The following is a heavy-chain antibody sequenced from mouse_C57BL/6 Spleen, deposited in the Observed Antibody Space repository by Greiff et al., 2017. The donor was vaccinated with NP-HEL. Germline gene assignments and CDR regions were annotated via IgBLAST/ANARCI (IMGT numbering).Heavy chain of an antibody. CDR1: GYSITSGYY. V-gene: IGHV3-6*01. J-gene: IGHJ2*01. Sequence: EVQLQQSGPGLVKPSQSLSLTCSVTGYSITSGYYWNWIRQFPGNKLEWMGYISYDGSNNYNPSLKNRISITRDTSKNQFFLKLNSVTTEDTATYYCARDEGYGSLFDYWGQGTTLTVSS. CDR2: ISYDGSN. D-gene: IGHD2-3*01. CDR3: ARDEGYGSLFDY.